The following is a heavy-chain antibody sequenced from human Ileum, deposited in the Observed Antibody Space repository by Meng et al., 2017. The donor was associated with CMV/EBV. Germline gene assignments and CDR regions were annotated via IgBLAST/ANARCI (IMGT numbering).Heavy chain of an antibody. J-gene: IGHJ4*02. Sequence: LARAASGLIFSNAWVGWVRQVPGKGLELVGRIKSKNDGGRTDYAAPVEGRFTVSRDDSKNTLYLQMNSLKSEDTAMYYCTTDLNLFDYWGQGTLVTISS. D-gene: IGHD1-14*01. V-gene: IGHV3-15*01. CDR2: IKSKNDGGRT. CDR1: GLIFSNAW. CDR3: TTDLNLFDY.